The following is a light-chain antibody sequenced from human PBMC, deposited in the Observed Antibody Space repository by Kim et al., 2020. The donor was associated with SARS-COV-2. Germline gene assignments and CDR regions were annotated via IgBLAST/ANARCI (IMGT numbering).Light chain of an antibody. Sequence: GRKVTISCSGSSSNIGNNYVSWYQQLPGTAPKFLIYDNNKRPSGIPDRFSGSKSDTSATLGITGLQTGDEADYYCGTWDSSLSAYVFGTGTKVTVL. J-gene: IGLJ1*01. CDR3: GTWDSSLSAYV. CDR1: SSNIGNNY. CDR2: DNN. V-gene: IGLV1-51*01.